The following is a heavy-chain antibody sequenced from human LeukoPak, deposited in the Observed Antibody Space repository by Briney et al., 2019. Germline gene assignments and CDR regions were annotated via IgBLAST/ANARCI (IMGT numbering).Heavy chain of an antibody. CDR3: AREGVVITRWFDP. J-gene: IGHJ5*02. V-gene: IGHV4-31*03. D-gene: IGHD3-22*01. CDR2: IYYSGST. Sequence: SETLSLTCTVSGFSISGGGYYWSWIRQHPGKGLEWIGYIYYSGSTYYNPSLKSRVTISVDTSKNQFSLKLSSVTAADTAVYYCAREGVVITRWFDPWGQGTLVTVSS. CDR1: GFSISGGGYY.